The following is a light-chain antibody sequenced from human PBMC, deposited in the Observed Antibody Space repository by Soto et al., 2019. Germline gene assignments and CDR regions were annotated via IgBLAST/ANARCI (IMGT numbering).Light chain of an antibody. J-gene: IGLJ2*01. CDR3: QSYDSSLRV. CDR2: GNS. V-gene: IGLV1-40*01. CDR1: GSNIGAGYD. Sequence: QSVLTQPPSVSGAPGQRVTISCTGSGSNIGAGYDVHWYQQLPGTAPKLLIYGNSNRPSGVPDRFSGSKSGTSASLAITGLQAEDEADYYCQSYDSSLRVFGGGTKLTVL.